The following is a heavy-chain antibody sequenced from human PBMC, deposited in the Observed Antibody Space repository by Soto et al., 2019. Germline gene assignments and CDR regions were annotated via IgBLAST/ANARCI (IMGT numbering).Heavy chain of an antibody. V-gene: IGHV1-46*01. D-gene: IGHD3-16*01. CDR1: GYTITSYY. Sequence: QVQLVQSGAEVKKPGASVKVSCKASGYTITSYYMHWVRQAPGQGLECMGIINPSGGSTSYAQKVQGRGTMTRDTSTSTVYMELSSLRSEDTAVYYWARVGISGMGAWFDPWGQGTLGTVSS. CDR3: ARVGISGMGAWFDP. CDR2: INPSGGST. J-gene: IGHJ5*02.